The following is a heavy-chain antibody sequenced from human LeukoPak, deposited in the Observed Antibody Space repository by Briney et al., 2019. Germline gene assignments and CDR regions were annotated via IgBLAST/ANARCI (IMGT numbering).Heavy chain of an antibody. CDR3: ARHLSGVTGYTYGRGIDY. Sequence: GGPLRLSCAASGFTFSSSAMSWVRQAPGKGLEWVSTISGSGDRTYYADSVKGRFTISRDNSKNTLFLHMNSLRAEDTAVYYCARHLSGVTGYTYGRGIDYWGQGTLVTVSS. D-gene: IGHD5-18*01. CDR1: GFTFSSSA. J-gene: IGHJ4*02. V-gene: IGHV3-23*01. CDR2: ISGSGDRT.